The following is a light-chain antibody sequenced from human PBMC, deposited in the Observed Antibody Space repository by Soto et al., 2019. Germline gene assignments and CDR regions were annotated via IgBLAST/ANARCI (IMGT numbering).Light chain of an antibody. Sequence: QSVLTQPPSVSGAPGQRVTISCTGSSSSAGSVYNVHWYQQRPGTAPKLLIYDNTERPSGVPDRFSGSKSGTSASLAITGLQAEDEADYYCQSYDSGLGGYVIFGGGTKLTVL. CDR1: SSSAGSVYN. CDR3: QSYDSGLGGYVI. V-gene: IGLV1-40*01. CDR2: DNT. J-gene: IGLJ2*01.